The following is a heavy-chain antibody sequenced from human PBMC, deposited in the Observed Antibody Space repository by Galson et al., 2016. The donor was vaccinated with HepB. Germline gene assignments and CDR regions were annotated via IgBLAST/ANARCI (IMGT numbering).Heavy chain of an antibody. D-gene: IGHD6-19*01. J-gene: IGHJ5*02. CDR3: ARDWGSSGWYNWFDP. V-gene: IGHV3-30*04. CDR2: ISYGYSI. Sequence: SLRLSCAASGFSFSDYAIHWVRQAPGKGPEWLSIISYGYSIYYADSVKGRFTISSDNSKNTVYLQMNNLRREDTALYYCARDWGSSGWYNWFDPWGQGTLVTVSS. CDR1: GFSFSDYA.